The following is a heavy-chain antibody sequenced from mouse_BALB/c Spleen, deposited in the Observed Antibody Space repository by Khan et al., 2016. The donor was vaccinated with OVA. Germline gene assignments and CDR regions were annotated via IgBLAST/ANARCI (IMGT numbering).Heavy chain of an antibody. V-gene: IGHV2-9*02. D-gene: IGHD1-1*01. CDR3: ARAVYYGAWFAY. Sequence: QVQLKESGPGLVAPSQTLSITCTVSGFSLSSYGVHWVRQPPGKGLEWLGVLWAGGSTNHNSALMSRLSISKDNSKSQVFLKMNSLQTDDTAMYYCARAVYYGAWFAYWGQGTLVTVSA. J-gene: IGHJ3*01. CDR2: LWAGGST. CDR1: GFSLSSYG.